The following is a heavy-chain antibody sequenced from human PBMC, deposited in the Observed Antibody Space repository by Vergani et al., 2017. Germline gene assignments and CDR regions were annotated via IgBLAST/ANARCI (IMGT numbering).Heavy chain of an antibody. CDR3: ARVRRYYLLLGFPP. D-gene: IGHD1-26*01. Sequence: QVQRVQSGSELKKPGASVTVSCKASGYTFTSYAMNWVRQAHGQGLEWMGWINTNTGNPTYAQGFTGRFVFSLHTSVSTAYLQISSLKAEDTAVYHCARVRRYYLLLGFPPWGQGTLVTV. V-gene: IGHV7-4-1*02. J-gene: IGHJ5*02. CDR2: INTNTGNP. CDR1: GYTFTSYA.